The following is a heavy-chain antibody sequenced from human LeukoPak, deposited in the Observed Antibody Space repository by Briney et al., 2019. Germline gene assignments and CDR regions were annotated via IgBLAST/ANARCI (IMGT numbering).Heavy chain of an antibody. CDR2: ISGSGGST. J-gene: IGHJ6*02. Sequence: PGGSLTLSCVSSGFSFSNYAMSWVRQAPGKGLEWVSSISGSGGSTHYADSVKGRSTISRDKTKNTLYLQMNSLRAEDTAVYYCAKAASSSWPSYYYGMDVWGQGTTVTVSS. V-gene: IGHV3-23*01. D-gene: IGHD6-13*01. CDR3: AKAASSSWPSYYYGMDV. CDR1: GFSFSNYA.